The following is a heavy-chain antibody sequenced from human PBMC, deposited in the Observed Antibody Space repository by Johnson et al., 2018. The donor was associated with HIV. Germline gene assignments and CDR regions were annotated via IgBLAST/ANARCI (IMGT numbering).Heavy chain of an antibody. V-gene: IGHV3-30*04. Sequence: QVQLVESGGGVVQPGRSLRLSCAASGFTFTSYAMHWVRQAPGKGLEWVAVVSYDGSTKYYADSVKGRFTISRDNAKNSLYLQMNSLRAEDTAVYYCARDITPHKEGDAFYIWGQGTMVTVSS. D-gene: IGHD1-14*01. J-gene: IGHJ3*02. CDR3: ARDITPHKEGDAFYI. CDR2: VSYDGSTK. CDR1: GFTFTSYA.